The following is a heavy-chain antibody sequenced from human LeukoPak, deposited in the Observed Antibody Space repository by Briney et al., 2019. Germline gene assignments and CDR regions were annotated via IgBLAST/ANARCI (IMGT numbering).Heavy chain of an antibody. Sequence: GGSLRLSCAASRFTFSSYWMSWVRQAPGKGLEWVANIKQDGSEKYYVDSVKGRFTISRDNAKNSLYLQMNSLRAEDTAVYYCARVSGNYYRWFDSWGQGTLVTVSS. D-gene: IGHD1-26*01. CDR2: IKQDGSEK. CDR3: ARVSGNYYRWFDS. J-gene: IGHJ5*01. V-gene: IGHV3-7*03. CDR1: RFTFSSYW.